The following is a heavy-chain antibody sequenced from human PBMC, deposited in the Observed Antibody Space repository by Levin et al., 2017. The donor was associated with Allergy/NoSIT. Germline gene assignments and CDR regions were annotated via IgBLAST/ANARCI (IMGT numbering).Heavy chain of an antibody. V-gene: IGHV4-59*01. Sequence: ESLKISCTVSGVSIRSYYWSWIRQPPGKGLEWIGYIYYGGSTNYNPSLKSRVAMSLDTSKNQFSLKLSSVTAADTAVYYCASIGDFDFWGQGSLVTVSS. CDR3: ASIGDFDF. J-gene: IGHJ4*02. CDR2: IYYGGST. CDR1: GVSIRSYY. D-gene: IGHD2/OR15-2a*01.